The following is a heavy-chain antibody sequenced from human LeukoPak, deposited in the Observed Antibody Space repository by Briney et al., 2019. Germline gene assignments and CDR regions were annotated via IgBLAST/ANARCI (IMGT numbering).Heavy chain of an antibody. CDR2: IYYSGST. J-gene: IGHJ4*02. V-gene: IGHV4-39*07. CDR1: GGSISSSSYY. Sequence: SETLSLTCTVSGGSISSSSYYWGWIRQPPGKGLEWIGNIYYSGSTYYNPSLKSRVTISVDTSKNQFSLKLSSVTAADTAVYYCARDQGRWLVRTFDYWGQGTLVTVSS. D-gene: IGHD6-19*01. CDR3: ARDQGRWLVRTFDY.